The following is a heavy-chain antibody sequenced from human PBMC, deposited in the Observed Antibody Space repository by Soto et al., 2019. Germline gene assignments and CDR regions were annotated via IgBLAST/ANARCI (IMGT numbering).Heavy chain of an antibody. Sequence: ASETLSLTCGVSGASVSSGSYFWTWIRQPPGKGLEWIGYITDIGSTDYNPSLKSRVIISTDTTKNHFSLNLESVSAADTAVYYCARQRVAPAQYFFDYWGQGIPVTVSS. J-gene: IGHJ4*02. V-gene: IGHV4-61*01. CDR3: ARQRVAPAQYFFDY. CDR2: ITDIGST. D-gene: IGHD2-2*01. CDR1: GASVSSGSYF.